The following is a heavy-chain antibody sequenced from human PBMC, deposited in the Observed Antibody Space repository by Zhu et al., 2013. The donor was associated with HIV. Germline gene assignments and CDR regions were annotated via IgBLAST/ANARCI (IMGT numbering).Heavy chain of an antibody. J-gene: IGHJ6*02. V-gene: IGHV1-8*02. CDR1: GYTFTTYD. D-gene: IGHD5-18*01. CDR3: VKVERPGYSYGRYAWDV. CDR2: MNPNTGNT. Sequence: QVQLVQSGAEVKKPGASVKVACKASGYTFTTYDVNWVRQAAGQGLEWMGWMNPNTGNTGYAQKFQGRVFLTRDTSISTAYMELINLRSEDTAVYYCVKVERPGYSYGRYAWDVWGQGTTVTVSS.